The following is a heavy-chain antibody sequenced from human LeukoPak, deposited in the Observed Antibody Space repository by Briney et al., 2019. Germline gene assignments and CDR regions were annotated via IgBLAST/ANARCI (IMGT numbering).Heavy chain of an antibody. CDR2: IIPIFGTA. J-gene: IGHJ6*03. D-gene: IGHD5-12*01. Sequence: SSVKVSCMASGGTFSSYAIRWVRQAPGQGLEWMGGIIPIFGTASYAQKFQGRVTITADKSTSTAYMELSSLRSEDTAVYYCARDRGGYDLGYYYYMDGWGKGTTVTVSS. V-gene: IGHV1-69*06. CDR3: ARDRGGYDLGYYYYMDG. CDR1: GGTFSSYA.